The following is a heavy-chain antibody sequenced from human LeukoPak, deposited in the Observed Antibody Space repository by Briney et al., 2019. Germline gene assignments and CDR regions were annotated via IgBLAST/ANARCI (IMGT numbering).Heavy chain of an antibody. CDR3: ARHSEYYSGSGSASGYFDY. V-gene: IGHV4-39*01. CDR2: IYYSGST. D-gene: IGHD3-10*01. Sequence: SETLSLTCTVSGGSISSSSYYWGWIRQPPGKGLEWIGTIYYSGSTCHSPSLKSRVTISGDTSKNQISLKLSSVTAADTAVYYCARHSEYYSGSGSASGYFDYWGQGTLVIVSS. CDR1: GGSISSSSYY. J-gene: IGHJ4*02.